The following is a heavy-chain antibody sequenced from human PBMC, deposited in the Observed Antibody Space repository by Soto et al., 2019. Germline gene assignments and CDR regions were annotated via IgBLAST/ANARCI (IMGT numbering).Heavy chain of an antibody. CDR3: ARGAGFSYASTWFDI. Sequence: PSETLFLTCTVFGASVSSGTYYWSWIRQAPGKGLEWVGHIYYTGSTNYNPSLNNRVTISVDTSKNHFSLQLTSVTAADTAVYYCARGAGFSYASTWFDIWGQGSLVTVSS. CDR1: GASVSSGTYY. V-gene: IGHV4-61*03. J-gene: IGHJ5*01. CDR2: IYYTGST. D-gene: IGHD5-18*01.